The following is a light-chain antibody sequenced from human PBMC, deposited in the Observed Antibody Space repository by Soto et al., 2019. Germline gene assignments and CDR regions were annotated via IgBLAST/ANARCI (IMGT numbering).Light chain of an antibody. CDR2: EVS. V-gene: IGLV2-14*01. J-gene: IGLJ1*01. Sequence: QSVLTQPASVSGSPGQSITISCTGTSGDVGGYNYVSWHQQHPGKAPKLMIYEVSNRPSGVSNRFSGSKSGNTASLTISGLQAEDEADYYCSSYTSSSTPYVFGTGTKVTVL. CDR1: SGDVGGYNY. CDR3: SSYTSSSTPYV.